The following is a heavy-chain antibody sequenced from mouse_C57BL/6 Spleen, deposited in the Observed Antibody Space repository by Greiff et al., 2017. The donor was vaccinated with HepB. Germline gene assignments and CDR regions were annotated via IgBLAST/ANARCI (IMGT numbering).Heavy chain of an antibody. CDR3: ARDGRKLTLDAMDY. CDR2: INYDGSST. CDR1: GFTFSDYY. V-gene: IGHV5-16*01. D-gene: IGHD3-2*02. Sequence: EVKVVESEGGLVQPGRSMKLSCTASGFTFSDYYMAWVRQVPEKGLEWVANINYDGSSTYYLDSLKSRFIISRDNAKNILYLQMSSLKSEDTATYYCARDGRKLTLDAMDYWGQGTSVTVSS. J-gene: IGHJ4*01.